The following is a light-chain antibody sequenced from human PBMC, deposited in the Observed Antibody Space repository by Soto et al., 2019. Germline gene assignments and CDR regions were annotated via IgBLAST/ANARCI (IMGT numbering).Light chain of an antibody. CDR2: GAS. V-gene: IGKV3-15*01. Sequence: EIVLKQSPGTLSLSKGERPTLSCRAIQSITSTYLAWYQQKPGQAPRLLIYGASTRATGLPARFSGSGSGTDFTLTISSLQSEDFAVYYCQQYNTWPPITFGQGTLLEIK. J-gene: IGKJ5*01. CDR3: QQYNTWPPIT. CDR1: QSITST.